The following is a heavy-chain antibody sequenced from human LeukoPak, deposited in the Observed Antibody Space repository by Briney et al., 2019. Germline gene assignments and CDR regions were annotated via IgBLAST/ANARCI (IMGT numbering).Heavy chain of an antibody. D-gene: IGHD4-17*01. CDR3: ANEIRPNDY. CDR2: IDISGDNA. J-gene: IGHJ4*02. CDR1: GFTFCSHA. Sequence: PGGSLRLSCAASGFTFCSHAMCWVRQAPGRGLEWVSSIDISGDNAHYADSVKGRFTISRDNSKNTLYLQMDSLRAEDSAVYYCANEIRPNDYWGQGTLVTVSS. V-gene: IGHV3-23*01.